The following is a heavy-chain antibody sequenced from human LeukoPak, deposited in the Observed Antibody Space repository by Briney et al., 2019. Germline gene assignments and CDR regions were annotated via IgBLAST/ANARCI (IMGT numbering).Heavy chain of an antibody. D-gene: IGHD3-22*01. CDR1: GFTFDDYG. V-gene: IGHV3-20*04. CDR2: INWDGGST. CDR3: ATKVVTDAFDI. J-gene: IGHJ3*02. Sequence: GGSLRLSCAASGFTFDDYGMSWVRQVPGKGLEWVSGINWDGGSTGYADSVKGRFTISRDNAKNSLYLEMNSLRAEDTALYYCATKVVTDAFDIWGQGTMVTVSS.